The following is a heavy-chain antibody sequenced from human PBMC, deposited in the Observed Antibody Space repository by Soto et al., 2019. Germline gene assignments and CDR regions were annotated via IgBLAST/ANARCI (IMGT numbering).Heavy chain of an antibody. CDR3: AKDACSGGSCPDAFDI. Sequence: GGALRLSCSASGFTFYIYSLSWGPPAPGEGVEGGSSISDWGGTTYYGDSVKGRFTISRDNSKNTLYLQMNSLRAEDTAVYYCAKDACSGGSCPDAFDIWGQGTMVTVSS. D-gene: IGHD2-15*01. CDR2: ISDWGGTT. V-gene: IGHV3-23*01. CDR1: GFTFYIYS. J-gene: IGHJ3*02.